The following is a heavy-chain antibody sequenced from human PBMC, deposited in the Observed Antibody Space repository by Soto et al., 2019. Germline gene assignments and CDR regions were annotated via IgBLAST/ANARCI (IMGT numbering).Heavy chain of an antibody. CDR1: GCTFSSYA. V-gene: IGHV1-69*13. J-gene: IGHJ4*02. CDR3: ASGGYYYDSSGYYYGSLDY. Sequence: GASVKVSCKASGCTFSSYAISWVRQAPGQGLEWMGRIIPIFGTANYAQKFQGRVTITADESTSTAYMELSSRRSEDTAVYYCASGGYYYDSSGYYYGSLDYWGQGTLVPVSS. CDR2: IIPIFGTA. D-gene: IGHD3-22*01.